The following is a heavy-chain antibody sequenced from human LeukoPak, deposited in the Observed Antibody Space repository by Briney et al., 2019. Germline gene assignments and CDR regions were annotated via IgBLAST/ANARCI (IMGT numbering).Heavy chain of an antibody. D-gene: IGHD1-1*01. CDR1: GFTVSSSC. Sequence: PGGSLRLSCAASGFTVSSSCMSWVRQAPGKGPEWVSYISSSSSTMYYADSVKGRFTISRDNAKNSLYLQMNSLRDEDTAVYYCARVWSNTWNSGGSDYWGQGTLVTVSS. J-gene: IGHJ4*02. V-gene: IGHV3-48*02. CDR2: ISSSSSTM. CDR3: ARVWSNTWNSGGSDY.